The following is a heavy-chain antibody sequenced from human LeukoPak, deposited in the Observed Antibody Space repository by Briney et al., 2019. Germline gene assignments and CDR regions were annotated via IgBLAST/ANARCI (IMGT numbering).Heavy chain of an antibody. CDR3: AREVLRSGWYGGAFDY. J-gene: IGHJ4*02. Sequence: PSQTLSLTCAISGDSVSRTDAGWNWIRQSPSKGLEWLGRIYYRSHWYGDDVLSMKSRITINPDTAKNQFSLKLSSVTAADTAVYYCAREVLRSGWYGGAFDYWGQGTLVTVST. D-gene: IGHD6-19*01. CDR2: IYYRSHWYG. V-gene: IGHV6-1*01. CDR1: GDSVSRTDAG.